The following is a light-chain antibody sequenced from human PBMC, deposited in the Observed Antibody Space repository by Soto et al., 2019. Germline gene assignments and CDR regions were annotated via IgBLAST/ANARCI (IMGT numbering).Light chain of an antibody. J-gene: IGKJ3*01. CDR2: GAS. CDR1: QNISNF. CDR3: QQSFRAPLN. V-gene: IGKV1-39*01. Sequence: DIQMTQSPLSLSASLGDRVTITCRASQNISNFLNWYQQKPGKAPRLLVFGASNLQSGVPSRFRGSHSGTDFSLSISSLQRKDLATYICQQSFRAPLNFGPGTKVTIK.